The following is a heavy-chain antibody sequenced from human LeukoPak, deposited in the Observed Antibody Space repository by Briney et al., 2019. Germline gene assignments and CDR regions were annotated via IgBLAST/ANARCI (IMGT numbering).Heavy chain of an antibody. CDR1: GFTFSNYG. J-gene: IGHJ4*02. D-gene: IGHD3-10*01. Sequence: PGGSLRLSCTASGFTFSNYGMHWVRQAPGKGLEWVAVIRYDGSEKDYADSVKGRITISRDNSKNTLYVQMNSLRAEDTAVYYCAKGKDYYLDYWGQGTLVTVSS. V-gene: IGHV3-30*02. CDR2: IRYDGSEK. CDR3: AKGKDYYLDY.